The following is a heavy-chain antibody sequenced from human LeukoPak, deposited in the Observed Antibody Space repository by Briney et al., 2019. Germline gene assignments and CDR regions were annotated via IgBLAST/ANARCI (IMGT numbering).Heavy chain of an antibody. CDR3: GRSAYSSSGKVDY. CDR1: GSIFTSYW. V-gene: IGHV5-51*01. D-gene: IGHD6-6*01. J-gene: IGHJ4*02. CDR2: IYPGDSDT. Sequence: GASLKISCQGFGSIFTSYWIAWVRQLPGKGLEWMGIIYPGDSDTRYSPSFQGQVTISADKSISTAYLQWTSLKASDTAMYYCGRSAYSSSGKVDYWGQGTLVTVSS.